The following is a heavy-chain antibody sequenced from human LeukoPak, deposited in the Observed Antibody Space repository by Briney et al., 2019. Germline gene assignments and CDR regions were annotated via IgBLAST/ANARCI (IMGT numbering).Heavy chain of an antibody. D-gene: IGHD5-12*01. CDR1: GFTISSYH. CDR3: TKDFAVASYNWFDP. J-gene: IGHJ5*02. Sequence: PGGSLRLSCAASGFTISSYHMSWVRQAPGKGLEWVSLISAGGGSIYYIDSVKGRFIISRDNSKNTLYLQMNSLRVEDTAVYYCTKDFAVASYNWFDPWGQGTLVTVSS. V-gene: IGHV3-23*01. CDR2: ISAGGGSI.